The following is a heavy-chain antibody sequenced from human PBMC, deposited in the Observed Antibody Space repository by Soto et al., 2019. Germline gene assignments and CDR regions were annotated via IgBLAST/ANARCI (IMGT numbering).Heavy chain of an antibody. Sequence: QVQLEQSGSEVKKSGSSVKVSCKASGYSFSSHAITWVRQAPGQGLEWMGGIIPVFGTPSYAQKFQGRVTLSADKSTNTSYLDLRSLRSEDTAVYYCARGGALSTSWYWGDGLDSWGQGTQVTVSS. D-gene: IGHD6-13*01. CDR1: GYSFSSHA. J-gene: IGHJ4*02. V-gene: IGHV1-69*06. CDR3: ARGGALSTSWYWGDGLDS. CDR2: IIPVFGTP.